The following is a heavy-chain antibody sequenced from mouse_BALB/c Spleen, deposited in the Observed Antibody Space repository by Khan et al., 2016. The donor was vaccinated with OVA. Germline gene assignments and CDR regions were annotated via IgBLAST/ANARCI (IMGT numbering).Heavy chain of an antibody. Sequence: EVQLVESGGDLVKPGGSLKLSCAASGFTFSNYAMSWVRQTPEKRLEWVASISSGGITYYPDSVKGRCTISRDNARNILYLQMNSLRSEDTAMFYCARDYWFTYWGQGPLVTVSA. CDR3: ARDYWFTY. V-gene: IGHV5-6-5*01. CDR2: ISSGGIT. CDR1: GFTFSNYA. D-gene: IGHD1-1*02. J-gene: IGHJ3*01.